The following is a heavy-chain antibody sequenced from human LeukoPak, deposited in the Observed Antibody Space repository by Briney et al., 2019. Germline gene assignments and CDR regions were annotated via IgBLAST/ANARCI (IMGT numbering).Heavy chain of an antibody. CDR1: GFTFSSYG. J-gene: IGHJ4*02. CDR3: AKGSGDYIPSLSGESPYPDY. V-gene: IGHV3-23*01. Sequence: PGGSLRLSCAGSGFTFSSYGMSWVRQAPGKGLEWVSGISGSGDSTYYADSVKGRFTISRDNSKNTLYMQMNSLRDEDTAVYYCAKGSGDYIPSLSGESPYPDYWGQGTLVTVSS. D-gene: IGHD4-17*01. CDR2: ISGSGDST.